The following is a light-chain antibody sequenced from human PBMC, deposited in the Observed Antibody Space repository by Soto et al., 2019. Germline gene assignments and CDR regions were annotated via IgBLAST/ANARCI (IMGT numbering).Light chain of an antibody. J-gene: IGKJ5*01. CDR2: AAS. CDR1: QGISSY. V-gene: IGKV1-9*01. Sequence: DIQLTQSPSFLSASVGDRVTITCRASQGISSYLAWYQQKPGEAPKFLIYAASTLRGGVPSRFSGSGSGTELTLTISSRQSEDFATYYCQGLNDYPITFGQGTRLEIK. CDR3: QGLNDYPIT.